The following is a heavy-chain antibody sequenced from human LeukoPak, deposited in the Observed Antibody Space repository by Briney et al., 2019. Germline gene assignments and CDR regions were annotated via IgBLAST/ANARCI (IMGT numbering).Heavy chain of an antibody. CDR2: IYYSGST. Sequence: PSETLSLTCTVSGGSISSSSYYWGWIRQPPGKGLEWIGSIYYSGSTYYNPSLKSRVTISVDTSKNQFSLKLSSVTAADTAVYYYASFSSWYGDYYYYYMDVWGKGTTVTVSS. J-gene: IGHJ6*03. CDR3: ASFSSWYGDYYYYYMDV. CDR1: GGSISSSSYY. V-gene: IGHV4-39*01. D-gene: IGHD6-13*01.